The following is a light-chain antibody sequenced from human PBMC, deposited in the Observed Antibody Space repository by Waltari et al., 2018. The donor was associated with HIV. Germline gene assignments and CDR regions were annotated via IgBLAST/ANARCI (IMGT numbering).Light chain of an antibody. CDR1: ELGDRY. CDR3: QAWDKTVV. J-gene: IGLJ2*01. CDR2: EDN. V-gene: IGLV3-1*01. Sequence: YGLTQAPSVSVSPGQTASITCSGDELGDRYASWYQPKPGQSPVLVIYEDNKRPSGIPERFSGSNSGNTATLTISGTQAMDEADYYCQAWDKTVVFGGGTKLTVV.